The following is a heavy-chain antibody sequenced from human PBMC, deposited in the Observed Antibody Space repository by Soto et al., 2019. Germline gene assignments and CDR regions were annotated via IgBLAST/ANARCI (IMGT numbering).Heavy chain of an antibody. V-gene: IGHV3-23*01. D-gene: IGHD6-19*01. J-gene: IGHJ4*02. Sequence: HPGGSLRLSCAASGFTFSSYAMSWVRQVPGKGLEWVSAISGSGGSTYYADSVKGRFTISRDNSKNTLYLQMNSLRAEDTAVYYCAKDAGQWLVYRPYYFDYWGQGTLVTVSS. CDR3: AKDAGQWLVYRPYYFDY. CDR1: GFTFSSYA. CDR2: ISGSGGST.